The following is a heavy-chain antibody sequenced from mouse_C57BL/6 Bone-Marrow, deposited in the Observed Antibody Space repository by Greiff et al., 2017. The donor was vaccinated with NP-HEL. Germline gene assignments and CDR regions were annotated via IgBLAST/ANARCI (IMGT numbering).Heavy chain of an antibody. CDR3: AREDSTFAY. V-gene: IGHV5-4*01. CDR1: GFTFSSYA. J-gene: IGHJ3*01. Sequence: EVQRVESGGGLVKPGGSLKLSCAASGFTFSSYAMSWVRQTPEKRLEWVATISDGGSYTYYPDNVKGRFTISRDNAKNNLYLQMSHLKSEDTAMYYCAREDSTFAYWGQGTLVTVSA. CDR2: ISDGGSYT. D-gene: IGHD2-5*01.